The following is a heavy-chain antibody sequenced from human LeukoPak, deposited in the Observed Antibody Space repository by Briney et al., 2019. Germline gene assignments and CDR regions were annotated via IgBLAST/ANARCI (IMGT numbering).Heavy chain of an antibody. D-gene: IGHD3-9*01. J-gene: IGHJ4*02. CDR3: GRHGSYDILTGYYTLDY. V-gene: IGHV4-38-2*01. CDR1: GYSISSGYY. Sequence: PSETLSLTCAVSGYSISSGYYWGWIRQPPGKGLEWFGSIYHSGSTYYNPPLKSRVTISVDTSKNQFSLKLSSVTAADTAVYYCGRHGSYDILTGYYTLDYWGQGTLVTVSS. CDR2: IYHSGST.